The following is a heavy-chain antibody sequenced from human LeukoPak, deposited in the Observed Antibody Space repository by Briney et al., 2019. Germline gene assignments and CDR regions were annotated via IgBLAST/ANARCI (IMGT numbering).Heavy chain of an antibody. CDR1: GFTFSSYG. Sequence: AGGSLRLSCAASGFTFSSYGMHWVRQAPGKGLEWVAVIWYDGSNKYYADSVKGRFTISRDNSKNTLYLQMNSLRAEGTAVYYCARETPSYYDFWSGYSNDYWGQGTLVTVSS. J-gene: IGHJ4*02. D-gene: IGHD3-3*01. V-gene: IGHV3-33*01. CDR3: ARETPSYYDFWSGYSNDY. CDR2: IWYDGSNK.